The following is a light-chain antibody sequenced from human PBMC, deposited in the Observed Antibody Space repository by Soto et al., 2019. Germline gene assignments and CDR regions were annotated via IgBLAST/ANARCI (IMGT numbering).Light chain of an antibody. CDR1: SSDVGGYTY. Sequence: QSVLTQPASVSGSPGQSITISCTGTSSDVGGYTYVSWYQQHPGKAPKLMIFEVSNRPSGVSNRFSGSKSGNTASLTISGLQAEDEADYYCSSYTSRKTLYVFGTGTKLTVL. CDR3: SSYTSRKTLYV. J-gene: IGLJ1*01. V-gene: IGLV2-14*01. CDR2: EVS.